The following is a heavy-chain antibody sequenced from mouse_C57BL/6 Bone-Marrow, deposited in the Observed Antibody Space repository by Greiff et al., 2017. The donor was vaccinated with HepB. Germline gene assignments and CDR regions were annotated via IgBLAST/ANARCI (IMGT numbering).Heavy chain of an antibody. CDR2: IHPNSGST. CDR1: GYTFTSYW. CDR3: ARSVGTAQATFFDY. D-gene: IGHD3-2*02. Sequence: QMQLQESGAELVKPGASVKLSCKASGYTFTSYWMHWVKQRPGQGLEWIGMIHPNSGSTNYNEKFKSKATLTVDKSSSTAYMQLSSLTSEDSAVYYCARSVGTAQATFFDYWGQGTTLTVSS. J-gene: IGHJ2*01. V-gene: IGHV1-64*01.